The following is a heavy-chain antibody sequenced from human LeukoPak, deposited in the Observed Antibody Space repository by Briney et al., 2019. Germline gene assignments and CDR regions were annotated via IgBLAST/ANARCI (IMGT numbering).Heavy chain of an antibody. D-gene: IGHD4-17*01. CDR3: ARGGGDPGYFQH. V-gene: IGHV4-59*01. Sequence: SETLSLTCTVSGGSISSYYWSWIRQPPGKGLEWIGYIYSSGSTNYNPSLKSRVTISVDTAKNQFSLKLSSVAAADTAVYFCARGGGDPGYFQHWGQGTLVTVSS. CDR1: GGSISSYY. CDR2: IYSSGST. J-gene: IGHJ1*01.